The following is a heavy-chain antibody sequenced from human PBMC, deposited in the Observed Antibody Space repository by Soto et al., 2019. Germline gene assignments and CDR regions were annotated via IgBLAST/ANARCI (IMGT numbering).Heavy chain of an antibody. V-gene: IGHV3-9*01. CDR3: AKDPQGGYCSGGSCYGNAFDI. CDR1: GFTFDDYA. J-gene: IGHJ3*02. D-gene: IGHD2-15*01. CDR2: ISWNSGSI. Sequence: EMQLVESGGGLVQPGRSLRLSCAASGFTFDDYAMHWVRQAPGKGLEWVSGISWNSGSIGYADSVKGRFTISRDNAKNSLYLQMNSLRAEDTALYYCAKDPQGGYCSGGSCYGNAFDIWGQGTMVTVSS.